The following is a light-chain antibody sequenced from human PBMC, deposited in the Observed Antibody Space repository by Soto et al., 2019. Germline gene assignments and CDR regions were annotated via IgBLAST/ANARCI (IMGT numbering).Light chain of an antibody. V-gene: IGLV1-40*01. CDR1: SSNIGAGYD. Sequence: QSVLTQPPSVSGAPGQRVTISCTGSSSNIGAGYDVHWYQQLPGTAPKLLIYGNSNRPSGVPDRFSGSKSGTSASLAITGLQAADEADYYCHSYDSSLSADYVFGTGTKLTVL. CDR3: HSYDSSLSADYV. J-gene: IGLJ1*01. CDR2: GNS.